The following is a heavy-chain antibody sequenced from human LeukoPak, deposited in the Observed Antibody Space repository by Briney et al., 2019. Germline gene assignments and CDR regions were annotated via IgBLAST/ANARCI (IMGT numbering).Heavy chain of an antibody. CDR1: GYTFTGDY. J-gene: IGHJ3*02. Sequence: GASVKVSCKXSGYTFTGDYMHWVRQAPRQGLEWMGWINPNSGGTNYAQKFQGRVTMTRDTSISTAYMGLSRLRSDDTAVYYCARSEYQLRRQDAFDIWGQGTMVTVSS. CDR3: ARSEYQLRRQDAFDI. CDR2: INPNSGGT. D-gene: IGHD2-2*01. V-gene: IGHV1-2*02.